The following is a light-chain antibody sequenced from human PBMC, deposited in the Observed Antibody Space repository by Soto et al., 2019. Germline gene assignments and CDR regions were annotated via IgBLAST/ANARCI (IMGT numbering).Light chain of an antibody. CDR3: LQYNSYWT. Sequence: DIQMTQSPSTLSASVGDPVTITCRASQSLSSWLAWYQQKPGKVPKVLIYKTSSLESGVPSRFSGSGSGTEFTLTISSMQPDDFATYYCLQYNSYWTFGQGTKVDIK. CDR1: QSLSSW. J-gene: IGKJ1*01. V-gene: IGKV1-5*03. CDR2: KTS.